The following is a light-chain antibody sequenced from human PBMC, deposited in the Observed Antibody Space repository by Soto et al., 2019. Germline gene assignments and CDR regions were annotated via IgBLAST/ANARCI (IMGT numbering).Light chain of an antibody. Sequence: DIPMTQSPATLSASVGDRVTITCRASQPISRWMAWYQQKPGKAPKVLIYDASTLESGVPSRFSGTGSGTEFTLTISSLQPEDFATYYCQQSYSHHFTFGPGATVDVK. V-gene: IGKV1-5*01. CDR3: QQSYSHHFT. CDR2: DAS. J-gene: IGKJ3*01. CDR1: QPISRW.